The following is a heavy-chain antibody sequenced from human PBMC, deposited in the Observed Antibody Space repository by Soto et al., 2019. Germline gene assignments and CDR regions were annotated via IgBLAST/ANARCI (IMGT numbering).Heavy chain of an antibody. CDR2: ISAYNGNT. CDR1: GYTFTSYG. V-gene: IGHV1-18*01. CDR3: ARDRYYDILTGYRPYYYYYMDV. D-gene: IGHD3-9*01. Sequence: EASVKVSCKASGYTFTSYGISWVRQAPGQGLEWMGWISAYNGNTNYAQKLQGRVTMTTDTSTSTAYMELRSLRSDDTAVYYCARDRYYDILTGYRPYYYYYMDVWGKGTTVTVSS. J-gene: IGHJ6*03.